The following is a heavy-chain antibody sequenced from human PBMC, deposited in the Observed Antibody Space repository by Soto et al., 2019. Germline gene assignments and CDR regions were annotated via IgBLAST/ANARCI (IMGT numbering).Heavy chain of an antibody. Sequence: GGSLRLSCAASGFTFSNYVMSWVRQAPGKGLEWVSTISDSGGSTYYADSMKGRFTISRDNSKNTVYLQMNTLRADDTAVYYCAKGLAISGVATLDSWGQGTLVPVYS. D-gene: IGHD3-3*01. CDR1: GFTFSNYV. CDR3: AKGLAISGVATLDS. V-gene: IGHV3-23*01. J-gene: IGHJ4*02. CDR2: ISDSGGST.